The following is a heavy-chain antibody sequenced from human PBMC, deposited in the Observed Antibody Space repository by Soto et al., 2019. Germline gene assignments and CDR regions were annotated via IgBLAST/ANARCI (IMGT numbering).Heavy chain of an antibody. J-gene: IGHJ4*02. CDR2: VNPIVSMS. D-gene: IGHD3-10*01. CDR3: ASSSGSGYRAFDY. CDR1: GDTFNFYS. V-gene: IGHV1-69*02. Sequence: VQLVQSGAEVKRLGSWVKVSCKASGDTFNFYSINWVRQAPGLGLEWMGRVNPIVSMSNYAQKFQGRATMAADKSTSTAYMELSSLRSVDTAIYYFASSSGSGYRAFDYWGQGALVTVSS.